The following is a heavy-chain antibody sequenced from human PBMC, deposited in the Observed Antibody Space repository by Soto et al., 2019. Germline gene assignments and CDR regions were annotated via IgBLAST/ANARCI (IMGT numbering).Heavy chain of an antibody. Sequence: SETLSLTCTVSGGSISSGGYYWSWIRQHPGKCLEWIGYIYYSGSTYYNPSLKSRVTISVDTSKNQFSLKLSSVTAADTAVYYCARGSHGSSWYLSDYWGQGTLVTVYS. CDR2: IYYSGST. CDR3: ARGSHGSSWYLSDY. J-gene: IGHJ4*02. V-gene: IGHV4-31*03. CDR1: GGSISSGGYY. D-gene: IGHD6-13*01.